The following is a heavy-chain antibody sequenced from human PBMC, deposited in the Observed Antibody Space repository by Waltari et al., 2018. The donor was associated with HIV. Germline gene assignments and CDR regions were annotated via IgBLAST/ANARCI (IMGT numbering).Heavy chain of an antibody. CDR1: GYSISSGHY. Sequence: QVQLQESGPGLVKPSETLSLTCTVSGYSISSGHYWGWIRQPPGKGLEWIGSIYHSGRTYYSPSLKSRVTISVGTSKNQFSLKLSSVTAADTAVYYCARDLRRRTGIVVAVYDYWGQGTLITVSS. V-gene: IGHV4-38-2*02. CDR3: ARDLRRRTGIVVAVYDY. CDR2: IYHSGRT. J-gene: IGHJ4*02. D-gene: IGHD3-22*01.